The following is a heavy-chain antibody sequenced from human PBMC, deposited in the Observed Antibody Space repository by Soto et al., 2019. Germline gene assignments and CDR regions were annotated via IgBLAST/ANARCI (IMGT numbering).Heavy chain of an antibody. CDR3: ARAPSLAFTIFGVVSAYYYGMDV. CDR2: INHSGST. D-gene: IGHD3-3*01. Sequence: SETLSLTCAVYGGSFSGYYWSWIRQPPGKGLEWIGEINHSGSTNYNPSLKSRVTISVDTSKNQFSLKLSSVTAADTAVYYCARAPSLAFTIFGVVSAYYYGMDVWGQGTTVTVSS. V-gene: IGHV4-34*01. CDR1: GGSFSGYY. J-gene: IGHJ6*02.